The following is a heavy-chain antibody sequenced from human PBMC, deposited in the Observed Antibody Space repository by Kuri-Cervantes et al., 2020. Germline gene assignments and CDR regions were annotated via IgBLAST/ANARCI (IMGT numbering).Heavy chain of an antibody. CDR2: IYYSGST. V-gene: IGHV4-59*12. CDR3: ARDRSDYYDSSGYYFPTDWYFDL. J-gene: IGHJ2*01. Sequence: SETLSLTCTVSGGSISSYYWSWIRQPPGKGLEWIGYIYYSGSTNYNPSLKSRVTISVDTSKNQFSLKLSSVTAADTAVYYCARDRSDYYDSSGYYFPTDWYFDLWGRGTLVTVSS. D-gene: IGHD3-22*01. CDR1: GGSISSYY.